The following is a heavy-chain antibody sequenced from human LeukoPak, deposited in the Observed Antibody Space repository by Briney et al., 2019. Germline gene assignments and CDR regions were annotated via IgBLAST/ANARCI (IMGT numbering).Heavy chain of an antibody. Sequence: PGRSLRLSCAASGFTFSSYGMHWVRQAPGKGLEWVAVISYDGSNKYYADSVKGRFTISRDNSKNTLYLQMNSLRAEDTAVYYCAKVGLFPLDYKDDGWGAFDIWGQGTMVTVSS. CDR2: ISYDGSNK. CDR3: AKVGLFPLDYKDDGWGAFDI. J-gene: IGHJ3*02. CDR1: GFTFSSYG. D-gene: IGHD4/OR15-4a*01. V-gene: IGHV3-30*18.